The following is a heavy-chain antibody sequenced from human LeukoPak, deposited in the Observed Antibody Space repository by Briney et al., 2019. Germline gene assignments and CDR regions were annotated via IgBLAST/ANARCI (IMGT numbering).Heavy chain of an antibody. J-gene: IGHJ4*02. CDR2: ISTYNGNT. Sequence: ASVKVSCKASGYIFTNYAISWVRQAPGQGLEWMGWISTYNGNTKNAQKLQGRVTMTIDTSTSTAYMELRTLRSDDTAVYYCARADTVRLGELSHFDYWGQGTLVTVSS. CDR3: ARADTVRLGELSHFDY. V-gene: IGHV1-18*01. D-gene: IGHD3-16*02. CDR1: GYIFTNYA.